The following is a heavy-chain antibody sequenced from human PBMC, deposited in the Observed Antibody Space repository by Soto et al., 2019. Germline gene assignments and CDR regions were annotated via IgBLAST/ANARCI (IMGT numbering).Heavy chain of an antibody. CDR2: IISDTART. CDR1: GFPFGRSA. J-gene: IGHJ4*02. V-gene: IGHV3-23*01. D-gene: IGHD2-15*01. CDR3: ATQDCSGAACSPPG. Sequence: EVQLLESGGGLVQPGGSLRLSCAASGFPFGRSAMSWVRQAPGMGLEWVSTIISDTARTHYADSVKGRFTISRDSSKNTMFLPLTSLRATDTAVYYCATQDCSGAACSPPGWGQGTLVTVSS.